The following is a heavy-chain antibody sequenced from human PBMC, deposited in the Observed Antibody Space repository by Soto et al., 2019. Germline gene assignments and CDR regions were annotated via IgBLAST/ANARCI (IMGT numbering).Heavy chain of an antibody. CDR2: MNPNSGNT. CDR3: ARGWEMPAATFDS. J-gene: IGHJ4*02. Sequence: QVQLVQSGAEVKKPGTSVKVSCKTSGYTFTTYDINWVRQATGQGLEWMGWMNPNSGNTGYAQKLQGRVTMTTDTSISTAYMELSSLTSVDTAVYFCARGWEMPAATFDSWGQGTLVTVSS. V-gene: IGHV1-8*01. D-gene: IGHD2-2*01. CDR1: GYTFTTYD.